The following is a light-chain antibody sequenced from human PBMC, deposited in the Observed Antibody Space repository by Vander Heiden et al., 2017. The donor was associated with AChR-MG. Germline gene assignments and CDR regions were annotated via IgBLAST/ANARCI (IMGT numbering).Light chain of an antibody. Sequence: QSVLTQPPSASGTPGQRVTTSCSGSSSHIGSNYVYWYQQLPGTAPKLLIYRNNQRPSGVPDRFSGSKSGTSASLAISGLRSEDEADYYCAAWDDSLSGPGVFGGGTKLTVL. CDR1: SSHIGSNY. J-gene: IGLJ2*01. V-gene: IGLV1-47*01. CDR3: AAWDDSLSGPGV. CDR2: RNN.